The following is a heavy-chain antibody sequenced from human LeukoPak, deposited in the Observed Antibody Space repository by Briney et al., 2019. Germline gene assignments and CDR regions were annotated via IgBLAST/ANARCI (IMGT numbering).Heavy chain of an antibody. CDR2: ISGSGGST. CDR3: AKSEANCGSDCYPDAFDI. Sequence: GGSLRLSCAASGFTFSSYAMSWVRQAPGKGLEWVSAISGSGGSTYYADSVKGRFTISRDNSKNTLYLQMNSLRAEDTAVYYCAKSEANCGSDCYPDAFDIWGQGTMVTVSS. V-gene: IGHV3-23*01. D-gene: IGHD2-21*02. CDR1: GFTFSSYA. J-gene: IGHJ3*02.